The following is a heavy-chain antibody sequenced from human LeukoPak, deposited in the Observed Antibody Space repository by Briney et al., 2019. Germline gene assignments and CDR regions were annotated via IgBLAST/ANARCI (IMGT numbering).Heavy chain of an antibody. D-gene: IGHD2/OR15-2a*01. Sequence: SETLSLTCTVSGVSVSTTHWNWIRQRPGKGLEWIGCLSYTGKTDYNPSLKSRVSISLGSSNNHFSLKLTSVTAADTAVYYCSEGYFEPFDQWGQGILVTVSS. CDR1: GVSVSTTH. CDR3: SEGYFEPFDQ. J-gene: IGHJ4*02. CDR2: LSYTGKT. V-gene: IGHV4-59*02.